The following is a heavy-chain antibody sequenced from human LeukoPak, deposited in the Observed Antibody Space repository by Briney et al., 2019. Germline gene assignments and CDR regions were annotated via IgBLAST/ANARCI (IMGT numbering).Heavy chain of an antibody. Sequence: GGSLRLSCAPSGFTFSSYWMHWVRQAPWKGLVWVSRINTDGSTITYADSVKGRFTISRDNAKNTLYLQMNSLRGEDTAVYFCARERKSSTSMDYWGQGALVTVSS. D-gene: IGHD2-2*01. CDR1: GFTFSSYW. V-gene: IGHV3-74*01. J-gene: IGHJ4*02. CDR3: ARERKSSTSMDY. CDR2: INTDGSTI.